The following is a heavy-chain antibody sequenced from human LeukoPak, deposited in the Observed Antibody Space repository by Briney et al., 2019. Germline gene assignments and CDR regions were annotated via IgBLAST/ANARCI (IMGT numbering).Heavy chain of an antibody. CDR2: ITSSGGST. Sequence: GGSLRLSCAASGFTFSNYAMNWVRQAPGKGLDWVSAITSSGGSTYYADFVKGRFTISRDNSKNMLYLQMNSLRAEDTAVYYCAREDTFAPFSYWGQGTLVTVSS. CDR3: AREDTFAPFSY. D-gene: IGHD5-18*01. CDR1: GFTFSNYA. J-gene: IGHJ4*02. V-gene: IGHV3-23*01.